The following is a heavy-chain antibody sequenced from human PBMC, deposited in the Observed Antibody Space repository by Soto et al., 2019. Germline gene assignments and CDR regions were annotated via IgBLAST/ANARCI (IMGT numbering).Heavy chain of an antibody. J-gene: IGHJ4*02. Sequence: QVQLQQWGAGLLKPSETMSLTCAVSGGSFSGYFWSWIRQPPGKGLEWIGEINHSGSTYYNPSLGGRGAVLADTSRSQFSLTLRSVTAADTAVYFCTRGRGFGHFTPPFGYWGQGTLVTVSS. V-gene: IGHV4-34*01. CDR1: GGSFSGYF. D-gene: IGHD3-10*01. CDR2: INHSGST. CDR3: TRGRGFGHFTPPFGY.